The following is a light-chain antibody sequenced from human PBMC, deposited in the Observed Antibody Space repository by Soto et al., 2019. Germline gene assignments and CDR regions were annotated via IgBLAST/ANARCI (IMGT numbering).Light chain of an antibody. CDR1: SSNIGNNA. CDR3: AAWDDSLND. CDR2: YDD. Sequence: QSALTQPPSVSEAPRQRVTISCSGSSSNIGNNAVNWYQQLPGKAPKLLIYYDDLLPSGVSDRFSGSKSGTSASLAISGLQSEDEADYYCAAWDDSLNDFGGGTKVTVL. J-gene: IGLJ2*01. V-gene: IGLV1-36*01.